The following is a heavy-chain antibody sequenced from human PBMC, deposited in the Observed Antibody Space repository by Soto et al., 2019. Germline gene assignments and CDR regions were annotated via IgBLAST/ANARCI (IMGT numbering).Heavy chain of an antibody. V-gene: IGHV5-51*01. CDR1: GYSFTSYW. CDR2: IYPGDSDT. J-gene: IGHJ4*02. Sequence: GESLKISCKGSGYSFTSYWIGWLRQMPGKGLVWMGLIYPGDSDTRYSPSFQCQVNISADKSISTAYLQWSSLKASDTAMYYCARTFGSGWSEQYYFEYWGQGTMVTVSS. CDR3: ARTFGSGWSEQYYFEY. D-gene: IGHD6-19*01.